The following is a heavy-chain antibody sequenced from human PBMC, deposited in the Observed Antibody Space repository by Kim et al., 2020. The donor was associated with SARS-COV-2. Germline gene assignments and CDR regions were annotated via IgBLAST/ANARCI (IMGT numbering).Heavy chain of an antibody. V-gene: IGHV3-23*01. CDR3: AKRRASAALDV. CDR2: T. J-gene: IGHJ6*02. Sequence: TFYAESVKGRFTIPRDNSQNMVYLQRNSLRAEVTAIYYCAKRRASAALDVWGQGTTVTVSS.